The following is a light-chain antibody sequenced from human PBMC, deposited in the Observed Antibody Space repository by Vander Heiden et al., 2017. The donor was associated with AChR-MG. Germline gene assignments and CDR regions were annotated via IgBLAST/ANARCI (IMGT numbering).Light chain of an antibody. CDR2: RNN. Sequence: GQRVTISCSGSSSNIGSNYVYWYQQLPGTAPQLLIYRNNQRPSGVPDRSSGSKSGTSASLAISGLRSEDEADYYCAAWDDSLSGWVFGGGTKLTVL. V-gene: IGLV1-47*01. J-gene: IGLJ3*02. CDR3: AAWDDSLSGWV. CDR1: SSNIGSNY.